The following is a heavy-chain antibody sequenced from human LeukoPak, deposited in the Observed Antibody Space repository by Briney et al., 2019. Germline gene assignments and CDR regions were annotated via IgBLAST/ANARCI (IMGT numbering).Heavy chain of an antibody. CDR2: ISGSA. CDR3: AKGRGYSSSSGIDY. J-gene: IGHJ4*02. V-gene: IGHV3-23*01. D-gene: IGHD6-6*01. Sequence: SGGSLRLSCAASGFTFSSYAMGWVRQAPGKGLEWVSPISGSAYYADSVKGRFTISRDNSKNTLYLQMNSLRAEDTAVYYCAKGRGYSSSSGIDYWGQGTLVTVSS. CDR1: GFTFSSYA.